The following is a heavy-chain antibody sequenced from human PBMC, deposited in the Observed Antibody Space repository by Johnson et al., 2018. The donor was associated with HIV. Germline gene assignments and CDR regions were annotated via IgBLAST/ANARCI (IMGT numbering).Heavy chain of an antibody. CDR1: GFTFDDYG. D-gene: IGHD2-15*01. CDR2: ISYDGSNK. V-gene: IGHV3-30*03. Sequence: QMQLVESGGGVVRPGGSLRLSCAASGFTFDDYGMSWVRQAPGKGLEWVAVISYDGSNKYYADSVKGRFTISRDNSKNTLYLQMNSLRAEDTAVYYCARVARHDGWWFDAFDIWGQGTMVTVSS. CDR3: ARVARHDGWWFDAFDI. J-gene: IGHJ3*02.